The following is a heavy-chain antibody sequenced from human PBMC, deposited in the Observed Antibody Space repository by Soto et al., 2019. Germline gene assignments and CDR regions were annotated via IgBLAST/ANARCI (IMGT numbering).Heavy chain of an antibody. J-gene: IGHJ1*01. D-gene: IGHD3-22*01. CDR1: GYTFTGYY. CDR3: ARASAYYYDSSGDYFQH. Sequence: ASVKVSCKASGYTFTGYYMHWVRQAPGQGLEWMGWINPNSGGTNYAQKFQGRVTTTRDTSISTAYMELSRLRSDDTAVYYCARASAYYYDSSGDYFQHWGQGTLVTVSS. V-gene: IGHV1-2*02. CDR2: INPNSGGT.